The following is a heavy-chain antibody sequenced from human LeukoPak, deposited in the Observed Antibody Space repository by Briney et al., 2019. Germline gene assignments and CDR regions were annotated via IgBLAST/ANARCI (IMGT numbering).Heavy chain of an antibody. J-gene: IGHJ4*02. Sequence: ASVKVSCKASGGTFSSYAISWVRQAPGQGLEWMGGIIPIFGTANYAQKFQGRVTITADGSTSTAYMELSSLRSEDTAVYYCARSYDYVWGSYRYIGYFDYWGQGTLVTVSS. CDR2: IIPIFGTA. V-gene: IGHV1-69*13. D-gene: IGHD3-16*02. CDR3: ARSYDYVWGSYRYIGYFDY. CDR1: GGTFSSYA.